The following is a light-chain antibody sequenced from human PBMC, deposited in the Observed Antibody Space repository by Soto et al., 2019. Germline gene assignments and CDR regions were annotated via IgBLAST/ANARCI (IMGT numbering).Light chain of an antibody. CDR2: DND. Sequence: QSVLTQPPSVSAAPGQRVTISCSGTSTNIGDNYVSWYQRLPGTAPKLVVYDNDRRPSELPGRFSGSKSGTSATLVITRLKNGDEADYYLGGWDDSLLPYVYGTGTQVTVL. J-gene: IGLJ1*01. CDR1: STNIGDNY. CDR3: GGWDDSLLPYV. V-gene: IGLV1-51*01.